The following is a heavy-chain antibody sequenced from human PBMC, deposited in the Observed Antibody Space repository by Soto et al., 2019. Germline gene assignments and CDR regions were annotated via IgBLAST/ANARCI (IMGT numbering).Heavy chain of an antibody. CDR1: GYTFSDFD. CDR3: ARGNPFNYAGFDV. J-gene: IGHJ6*02. CDR2: MNAKSGDT. V-gene: IGHV1-8*01. Sequence: QAHLEQSGAEVKRPGASVKVSCKASGYTFSDFDINWLRQASGQGPEWMGWMNAKSGDTFFAQRFQDKFNMTWATSLSTAYMEVGSLTSDDTAMYYCARGNPFNYAGFDVWGQGTTVAVSS. D-gene: IGHD3-16*01.